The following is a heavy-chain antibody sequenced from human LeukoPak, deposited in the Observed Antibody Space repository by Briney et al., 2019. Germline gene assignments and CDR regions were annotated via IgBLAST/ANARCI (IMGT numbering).Heavy chain of an antibody. Sequence: PSETLSLTCTVSGGSISSYYWSWIRQPAGKGLEWIGRIYASGSTNYNPSLKGRVTMSVDTSKNQFSLQLRSVTAADTAVYYCARQLQLWSHFDYWGQGTLVTVSS. CDR2: IYASGST. CDR1: GGSISSYY. V-gene: IGHV4-4*07. J-gene: IGHJ4*02. CDR3: ARQLQLWSHFDY. D-gene: IGHD5-18*01.